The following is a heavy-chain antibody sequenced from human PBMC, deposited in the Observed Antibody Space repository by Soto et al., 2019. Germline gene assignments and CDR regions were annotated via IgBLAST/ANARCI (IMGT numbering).Heavy chain of an antibody. D-gene: IGHD2-15*01. J-gene: IGHJ6*03. CDR3: ARHEPVVYYMDV. CDR2: VYYSGTT. CDR1: GGSISSYD. V-gene: IGHV4-59*08. Sequence: SETLSLTCTVSGGSISSYDWSWIRQSPGKGLEWIGYVYYSGTTKYNPSLKSRVTISVDTSKNHFSLNVNSVTAADTAVYYCARHEPVVYYMDVWGKGTTVTVSS.